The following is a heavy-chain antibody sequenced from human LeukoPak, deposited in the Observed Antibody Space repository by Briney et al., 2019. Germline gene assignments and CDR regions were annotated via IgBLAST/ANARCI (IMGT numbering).Heavy chain of an antibody. CDR2: IKQDGSET. CDR3: ARGTFYFFSGPTTPVNY. V-gene: IGHV3-7*01. D-gene: IGHD1-26*01. CDR1: GFTFSSYS. Sequence: GGSLRLSCAASGFTFSSYSMNWVRQAPGKGLEWVANIKQDGSETYYVDSVKGRFTISRDNAENSLFLQMNSLRAEDTAVYYCARGTFYFFSGPTTPVNYWGQGTLVTVSS. J-gene: IGHJ4*02.